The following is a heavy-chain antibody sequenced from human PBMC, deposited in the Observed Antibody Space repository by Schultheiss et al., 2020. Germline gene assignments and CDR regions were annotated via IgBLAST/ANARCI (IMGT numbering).Heavy chain of an antibody. CDR2: ISAYNGNT. D-gene: IGHD4-17*01. CDR1: GYTFTSYG. CDR3: ARSPDYGDYVPLGWFDP. Sequence: ASVKVSCKASGYTFTSYGISWVRQAPGQGLEWMGWISAYNGNTNYAQKFQGRVTMTRDTSISTAYMELSRLRSEDTAVYYCARSPDYGDYVPLGWFDPWGKGTLVTVSS. V-gene: IGHV1-18*01. J-gene: IGHJ5*02.